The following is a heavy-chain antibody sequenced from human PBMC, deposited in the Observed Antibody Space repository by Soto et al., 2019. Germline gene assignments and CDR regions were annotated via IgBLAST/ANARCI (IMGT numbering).Heavy chain of an antibody. V-gene: IGHV4-59*01. D-gene: IGHD6-13*01. CDR2: IYYSGST. CDR3: AGHGISAAGTVY. Sequence: SETLSLTCTVSGGSISSYYWSWIRQPPGKGLEWIGYIYYSGSTNYNPSLKSRVTISVDTSKNQFSLKLSSVNAADTAVYYCAGHGISAAGTVYWGQGTLVTASS. CDR1: GGSISSYY. J-gene: IGHJ4*02.